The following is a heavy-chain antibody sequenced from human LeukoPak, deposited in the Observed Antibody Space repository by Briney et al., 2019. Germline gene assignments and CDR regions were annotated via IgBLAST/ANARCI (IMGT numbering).Heavy chain of an antibody. D-gene: IGHD6-19*01. CDR2: ISAYNGNT. V-gene: IGHV1-18*01. J-gene: IGHJ5*02. Sequence: ASVKVSCKTSGYTFTNYGISWVRQAPGQGLEWMGWISAYNGNTNYTQNLQGRVTMTTDTSTSTAYMELRSLRSDDTAVYYCARVRIAVAGTRSYNWFDPWGQGTLVTVSS. CDR3: ARVRIAVAGTRSYNWFDP. CDR1: GYTFTNYG.